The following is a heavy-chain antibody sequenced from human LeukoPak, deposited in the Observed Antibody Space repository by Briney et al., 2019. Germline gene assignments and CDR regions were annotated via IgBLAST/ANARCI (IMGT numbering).Heavy chain of an antibody. J-gene: IGHJ4*02. V-gene: IGHV4-34*01. CDR2: INHSGST. CDR3: ARQRRDGYNVAGFVDY. CDR1: GGSFSGYY. Sequence: SETLSLTCAVYGGSFSGYYWSWIRQPPGKGLEWIGEINHSGSTNYNPSLKSRVTISVDTSKNRFSLKLSSVTAADTAVYYCARQRRDGYNVAGFVDYWGQGTLVTVSS. D-gene: IGHD5-24*01.